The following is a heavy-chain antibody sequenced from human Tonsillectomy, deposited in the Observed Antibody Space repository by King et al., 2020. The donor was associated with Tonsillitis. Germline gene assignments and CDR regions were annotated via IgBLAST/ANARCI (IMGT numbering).Heavy chain of an antibody. CDR1: GGSISPYY. CDR3: ARQNYYGMDV. V-gene: IGHV4-59*08. CDR2: IYNSGNT. Sequence: HVQLQESGPGLVKPSETLSLTCTVSGGSISPYYWSWIRQPPGKGLEWIGYIYNSGNTNYNTSLKSRVTISVDTSKNQFSLKLNSVTAADTAVYYCARQNYYGMDVWGQGTKVTVSS. J-gene: IGHJ6*02.